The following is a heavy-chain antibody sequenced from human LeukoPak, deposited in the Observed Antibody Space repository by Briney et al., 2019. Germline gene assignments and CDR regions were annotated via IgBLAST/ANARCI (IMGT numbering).Heavy chain of an antibody. D-gene: IGHD1-14*01. CDR1: GFTFSEYW. V-gene: IGHV3-7*01. CDR3: TRDSNRFNWFDP. J-gene: IGHJ5*02. Sequence: GGSLRLSCLASGFTFSEYWMSWVRQAPGKGLERVANIKPDGSEKYPVDSLKSRFTILRDNAKNSLYLQMNSLRADDTAVYYCTRDSNRFNWFDPWGQGTLVTVSS. CDR2: IKPDGSEK.